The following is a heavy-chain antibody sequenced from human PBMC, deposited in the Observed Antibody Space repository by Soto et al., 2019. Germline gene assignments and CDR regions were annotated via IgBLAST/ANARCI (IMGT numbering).Heavy chain of an antibody. D-gene: IGHD2-15*01. Sequence: SETLSLTCTVSGGSISSYYWSWIRQPAGKGLEWIGRIYTSGSTNYNPSLKSRVTMSVDTSKNQFSLKLSSVTAADTAVYYCARDNPTDCSGGSCSWWFDLWGQGTLVTVSS. V-gene: IGHV4-4*07. J-gene: IGHJ5*02. CDR3: ARDNPTDCSGGSCSWWFDL. CDR2: IYTSGST. CDR1: GGSISSYY.